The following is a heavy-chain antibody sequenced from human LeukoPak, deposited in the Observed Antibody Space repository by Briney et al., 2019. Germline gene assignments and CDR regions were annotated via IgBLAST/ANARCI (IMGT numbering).Heavy chain of an antibody. CDR1: GFTFNAYT. Sequence: GGSLRLSCAASGFTFNAYTMHWVRQVPGKGLEWVSSMSSSREFIFYADSVKGRFTISRDNAHKSLDLEMSSLRGEDTAIYYCARGLVGAAFDSWGRGALVTVSS. D-gene: IGHD1-26*01. CDR2: MSSSREFI. CDR3: ARGLVGAAFDS. J-gene: IGHJ4*02. V-gene: IGHV3-21*01.